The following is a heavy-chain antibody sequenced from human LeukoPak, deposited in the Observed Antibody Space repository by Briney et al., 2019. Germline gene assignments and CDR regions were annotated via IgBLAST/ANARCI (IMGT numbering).Heavy chain of an antibody. CDR1: GFTFSSYA. CDR3: AKAGYPEYYDFWSGYYSWFDP. V-gene: IGHV3-23*01. CDR2: ISGSGGST. J-gene: IGHJ5*02. Sequence: GVLRLSCAASGFTFSSYAMSWVRQAPGKGLEWVSAISGSGGSTYYADSMKGRFTISRDNSKNTLYLQMNSLRAEDTAVYYCAKAGYPEYYDFWSGYYSWFDPWGQGTLVTVSS. D-gene: IGHD3-3*01.